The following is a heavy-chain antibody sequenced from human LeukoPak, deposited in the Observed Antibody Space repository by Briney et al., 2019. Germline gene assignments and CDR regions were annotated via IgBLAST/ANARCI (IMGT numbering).Heavy chain of an antibody. CDR3: ARHAFMVRGPTGAFDI. CDR1: GGSISSYY. Sequence: SETLSLTCTVSGGSISSYYWSWILQPPGKGLEWIGYIYYSGSTNYNPSLKSRVTISVDTSKNQFSLKLSSVTAADTAVYYCARHAFMVRGPTGAFDIWGQGTMVTVSS. V-gene: IGHV4-59*08. D-gene: IGHD3-10*01. J-gene: IGHJ3*02. CDR2: IYYSGST.